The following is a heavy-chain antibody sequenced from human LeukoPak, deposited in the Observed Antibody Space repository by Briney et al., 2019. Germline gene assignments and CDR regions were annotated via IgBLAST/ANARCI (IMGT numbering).Heavy chain of an antibody. Sequence: SETLSLTCAVYGGSFSGYYWSWIRQPPGKGLEWIGEINHSGSTNYNPSLKSRVTISLHTSKNQFSLKLSSVTAADTVVYFCARRDFWSGYYNYWGQGTLATVSS. CDR2: INHSGST. D-gene: IGHD3-3*01. CDR1: GGSFSGYY. CDR3: ARRDFWSGYYNY. V-gene: IGHV4-34*01. J-gene: IGHJ4*02.